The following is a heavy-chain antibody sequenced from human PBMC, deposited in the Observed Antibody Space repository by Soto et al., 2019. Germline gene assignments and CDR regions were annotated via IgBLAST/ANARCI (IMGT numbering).Heavy chain of an antibody. CDR3: ARDLLPSDLDILTGPDAFDI. J-gene: IGHJ3*02. V-gene: IGHV1-2*04. D-gene: IGHD3-9*01. Sequence: ASVELCCKASGYAFAGCYRRWVRQAPGQGLEWMGWINPNSGGTNYAQKFQGWVTMTRDTSISTAYMELSRLRSDDTAVYYCARDLLPSDLDILTGPDAFDIWGQGTMVTVSS. CDR1: GYAFAGCY. CDR2: INPNSGGT.